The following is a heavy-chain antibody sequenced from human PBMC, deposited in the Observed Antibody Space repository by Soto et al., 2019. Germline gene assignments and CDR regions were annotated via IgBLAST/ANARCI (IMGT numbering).Heavy chain of an antibody. CDR1: GFTFSSYA. Sequence: PWGSLRLSCAASGFTFSSYAMSWVRQAPGKGLEWVSAISGSGGSTYYADSVKGRFTISRDNSKNTLYLQMNSLRAEDTAVYYCAKGIAVALYNWFDPWGQGTLVTVSS. J-gene: IGHJ5*02. CDR3: AKGIAVALYNWFDP. D-gene: IGHD6-19*01. V-gene: IGHV3-23*01. CDR2: ISGSGGST.